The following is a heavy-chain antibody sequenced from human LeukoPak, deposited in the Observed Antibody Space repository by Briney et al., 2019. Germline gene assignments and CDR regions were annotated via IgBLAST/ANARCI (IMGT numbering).Heavy chain of an antibody. V-gene: IGHV4-59*01. CDR3: ARGSSTSCWAFGY. Sequence: PSETLSLTCTVSGGSISSYYWSWIRQPPGKGLEWIGYIYYSGSTNYNPSLKSRVTISVDTSKNQFSLKLSSVTAADTAVYYCARGSSTSCWAFGYWGQETLVTVSS. D-gene: IGHD2-2*01. CDR2: IYYSGST. CDR1: GGSISSYY. J-gene: IGHJ4*02.